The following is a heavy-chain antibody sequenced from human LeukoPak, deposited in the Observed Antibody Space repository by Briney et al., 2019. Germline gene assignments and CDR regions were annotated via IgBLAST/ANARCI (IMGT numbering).Heavy chain of an antibody. Sequence: SSETLSLTCTVSGGSISSYYWGWVRQPPGKGLEWIGYIYFSGSTNYNPSLKSRVTMSVDTSKNQFSLKLSSVTAADTAVYYCVRGGIVGTSARVPLFDNWGQGTLVTVSS. CDR2: IYFSGST. V-gene: IGHV4-59*01. CDR3: VRGGIVGTSARVPLFDN. J-gene: IGHJ4*02. CDR1: GGSISSYY. D-gene: IGHD2-21*01.